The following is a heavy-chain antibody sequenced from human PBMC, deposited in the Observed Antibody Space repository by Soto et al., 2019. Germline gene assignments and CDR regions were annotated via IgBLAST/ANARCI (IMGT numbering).Heavy chain of an antibody. CDR1: GCSISSSSFY. CDR3: ARPQGDYRDNWFDP. D-gene: IGHD4-17*01. CDR2: IYYSGST. J-gene: IGHJ5*02. V-gene: IGHV4-39*01. Sequence: SETLSLTCTVSGCSISSSSFYWGWIRQPPGKGLEWIGSIYYSGSTYYNPSLKSRVTISVDTSKNQFSLKLSSVTAADTAVYYCARPQGDYRDNWFDPWGQGTLVTVSS.